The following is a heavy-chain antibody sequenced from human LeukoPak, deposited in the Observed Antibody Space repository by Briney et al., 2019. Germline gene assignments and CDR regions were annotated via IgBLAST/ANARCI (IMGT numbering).Heavy chain of an antibody. CDR2: VSSRSSYT. Sequence: GGSLRLSCVVSGIPFSDFYMNWIRQAPGKGLEWISYVSSRSSYTDYAESVKGRFTSSRDNAKSALYLEMSDLRVEDTAVYYCAAGTAADYWGQGTLVIVSS. CDR3: AAGTAADY. J-gene: IGHJ4*02. D-gene: IGHD6-13*01. V-gene: IGHV3-11*03. CDR1: GIPFSDFY.